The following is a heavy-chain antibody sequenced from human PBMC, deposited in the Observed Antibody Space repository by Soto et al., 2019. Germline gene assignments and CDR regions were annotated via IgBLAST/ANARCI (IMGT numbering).Heavy chain of an antibody. CDR3: SREEHAEVPFDY. V-gene: IGHV3-49*03. CDR1: GFTFGDYA. J-gene: IGHJ4*02. Sequence: GGSLRLSCTASGFTFGDYAMSWFRQAPGRGLEWLGFIKSITYGGTTEYAASVKGRFTISRDDSKSIAYLQMNSLKIEDTAVYSCSREEHAEVPFDYWGQGALVTVSS. CDR2: IKSITYGGTT. D-gene: IGHD1-26*01.